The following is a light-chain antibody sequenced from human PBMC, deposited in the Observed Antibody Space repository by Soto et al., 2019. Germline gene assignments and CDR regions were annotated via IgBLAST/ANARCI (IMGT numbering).Light chain of an antibody. CDR1: SSDVGDYNF. CDR2: GVS. V-gene: IGLV2-14*03. J-gene: IGLJ2*01. CDR3: SSYTTSSTLV. Sequence: QSALTQPASVSGSPGQSITISCTETSSDVGDYNFVSWYQQHPDKAPKLMIYGVSNRPSGVSNRFSGSKSGNTASLTISGLQTEDEADYYCSSYTTSSTLVFGGGTKVTVL.